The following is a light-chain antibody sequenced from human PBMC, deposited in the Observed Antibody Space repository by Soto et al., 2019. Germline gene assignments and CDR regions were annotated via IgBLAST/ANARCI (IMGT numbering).Light chain of an antibody. CDR2: DVS. CDR3: SSYTSSSAYG. CDR1: SSDVGGYNY. V-gene: IGLV2-14*01. Sequence: QSALTQPASVSGSPGQSITISCTGTSSDVGGYNYVSWYQQHPGKAPKLMIYDVSNRPSGVSNRVSGSKSGNTASLTISGLQAEDEADYYCSSYTSSSAYGFGTGSKLTVL. J-gene: IGLJ1*01.